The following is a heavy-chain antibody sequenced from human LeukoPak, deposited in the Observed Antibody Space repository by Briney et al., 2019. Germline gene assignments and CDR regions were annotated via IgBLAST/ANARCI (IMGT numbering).Heavy chain of an antibody. CDR1: GFTFDDYG. CDR3: ARDSDQLYYFDY. Sequence: GGSLRLSCAASGFTFDDYGMNWVRQAPGKGLEWVSGINWNGGSTGYADSVKGRFTISRDNAKNSLYLQMNSLRAEDTALYYCARDSDQLYYFDYWGQGTLVTVSS. CDR2: INWNGGST. J-gene: IGHJ4*02. D-gene: IGHD2-2*01. V-gene: IGHV3-20*04.